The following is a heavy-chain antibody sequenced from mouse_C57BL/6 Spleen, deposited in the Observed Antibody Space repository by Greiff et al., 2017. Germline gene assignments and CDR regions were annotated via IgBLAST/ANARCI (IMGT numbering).Heavy chain of an antibody. V-gene: IGHV1-80*01. CDR2: IYPGDGDT. Sequence: VQLQQSGAELVKPGASVKISCKASGYAFSSYWMNWVKQRPGQGLEWIGQIYPGDGDTNYNGKFKGKATLTADTSSSTAYMQLSSLTSEDSAVEFCARGPLYYGYDGYWGQGTTLTVSS. J-gene: IGHJ2*01. D-gene: IGHD2-2*01. CDR3: ARGPLYYGYDGY. CDR1: GYAFSSYW.